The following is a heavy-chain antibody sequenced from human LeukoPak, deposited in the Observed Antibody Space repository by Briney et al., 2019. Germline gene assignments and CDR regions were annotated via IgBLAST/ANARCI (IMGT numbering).Heavy chain of an antibody. CDR3: ARDHSSASYTYYYYYMDV. D-gene: IGHD1-26*01. Sequence: GSLRLSCAASGFTVSRNYISWIRQPPGKGLEWIGSIYYSGSTYYNPSLKSRVTISVDTSKNQFSLKLGPVTAADTALYYCARDHSSASYTYYYYYMDVWGKGTTVTVSS. CDR2: IYYSGST. V-gene: IGHV4-39*07. CDR1: GFTVSRNY. J-gene: IGHJ6*03.